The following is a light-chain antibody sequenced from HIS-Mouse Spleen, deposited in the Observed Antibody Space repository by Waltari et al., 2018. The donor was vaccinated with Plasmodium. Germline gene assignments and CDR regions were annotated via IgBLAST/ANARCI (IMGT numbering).Light chain of an antibody. CDR1: ALPKKY. V-gene: IGLV3-10*01. J-gene: IGLJ3*02. Sequence: SYELTQPPSVSVSPGQTARITCSGDALPKKYAYWYQQKSGQAPVLVIYEDSKRPSGFPERVSGSSSGTMATLTISGAHVEDEADYYCYSTDSSGNHRVFGGGTKLTVL. CDR2: EDS. CDR3: YSTDSSGNHRV.